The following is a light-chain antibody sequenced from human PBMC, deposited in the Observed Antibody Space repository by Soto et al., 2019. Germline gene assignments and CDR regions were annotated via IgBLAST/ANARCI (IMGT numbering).Light chain of an antibody. Sequence: QSALTQPASVSGSPGQSITISCTGTSSDVGGYNYVSWYQHHPGKAPKLLIYDVNNRPSGVSDRFSGSKSANTASLTISGLQAEDEADYYCTSYTSNNTPVFGTGTKLTVL. V-gene: IGLV2-14*01. CDR3: TSYTSNNTPV. J-gene: IGLJ1*01. CDR2: DVN. CDR1: SSDVGGYNY.